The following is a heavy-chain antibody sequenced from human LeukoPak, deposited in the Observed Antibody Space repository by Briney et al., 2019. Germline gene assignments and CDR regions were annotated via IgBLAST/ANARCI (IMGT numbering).Heavy chain of an antibody. D-gene: IGHD2/OR15-2a*01. Sequence: SETLSLTCAVYGGSFSGYYWSWIRQPPGKGLEWIGEINHSGSTNYNPSLKSRVTISVDTSKNQFSLKLSSVTAADTAVYYCARASNSQEYYYYCYMDVWGKGTTVTVSS. CDR2: INHSGST. V-gene: IGHV4-34*01. CDR3: ARASNSQEYYYYCYMDV. J-gene: IGHJ6*03. CDR1: GGSFSGYY.